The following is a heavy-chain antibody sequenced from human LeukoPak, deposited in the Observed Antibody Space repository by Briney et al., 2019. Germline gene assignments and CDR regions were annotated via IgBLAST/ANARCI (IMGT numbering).Heavy chain of an antibody. CDR3: TKTIDVPAAQVGSYYYYGMDV. CDR1: GFTFSSYG. Sequence: PGGSLRLSCAASGFTFSSYGMHWVRQAPGKGLEWVAVIWYDGSNKYYAASVKGRFTISRDNSKNTLHLQMNSLRAEDTAVYYCTKTIDVPAAQVGSYYYYGMDVWGQGTTVTVSS. J-gene: IGHJ6*02. D-gene: IGHD2-2*01. V-gene: IGHV3-33*06. CDR2: IWYDGSNK.